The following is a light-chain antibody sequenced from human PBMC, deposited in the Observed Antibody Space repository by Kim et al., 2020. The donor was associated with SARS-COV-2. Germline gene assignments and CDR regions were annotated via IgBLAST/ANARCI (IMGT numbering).Light chain of an antibody. CDR2: GEN. J-gene: IGLJ1*01. Sequence: LGQTVRITCQGDSLRIYYASWYKQKPGQGPVLVIYGENNRPSGIPDRFSGSSSGNTASLIITGAQAEDEADFFCISRDSTGNSYFFGTGTKVTVL. V-gene: IGLV3-19*01. CDR3: ISRDSTGNSYF. CDR1: SLRIYY.